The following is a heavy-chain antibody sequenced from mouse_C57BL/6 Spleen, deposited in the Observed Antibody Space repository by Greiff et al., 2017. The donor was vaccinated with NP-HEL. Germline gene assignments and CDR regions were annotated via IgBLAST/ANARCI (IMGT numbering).Heavy chain of an antibody. CDR2: ISSGSSTI. Sequence: EVKLEESGGGLVKPGGSLKLSCAASGFTFSDYGMHWVRQAPEKGLEWVAYISSGSSTIYYADTVKGRFTISRDNAKNTLFLQMTSLRSEDTAMYYCARPGYDAMDYWGQGTSVTVSS. J-gene: IGHJ4*01. V-gene: IGHV5-17*01. CDR3: ARPGYDAMDY. CDR1: GFTFSDYG.